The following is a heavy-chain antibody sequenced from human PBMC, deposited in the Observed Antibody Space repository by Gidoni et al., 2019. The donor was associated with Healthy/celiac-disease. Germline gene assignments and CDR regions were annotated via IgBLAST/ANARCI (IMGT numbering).Heavy chain of an antibody. CDR1: GYSFTSYW. CDR2: IYPGDSDT. CDR3: ARLDYYDSSGYLVLDY. Sequence: EVQLVQSGAEVKKPGASLKISCTGSGYSFTSYWIGWVRQMPGKGLEWMGIIYPGDSDTRYSPSFQGQVNISADKSISTAYRKWSSLKASDTAMYYCARLDYYDSSGYLVLDYWGQGTLVTVSS. D-gene: IGHD3-22*01. V-gene: IGHV5-51*01. J-gene: IGHJ4*02.